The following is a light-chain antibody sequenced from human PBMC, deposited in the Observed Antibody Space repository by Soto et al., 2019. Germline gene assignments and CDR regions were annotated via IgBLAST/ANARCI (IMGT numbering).Light chain of an antibody. Sequence: VMTQSTATLSVSAGEGATLSCRASQSVSSNLVWYQHRPGQAPRLLIYGASTRATDIPDRFSGSGSGTDFTLTISRLEPEDFAVYYCQQYGSSGTFGQGAKVDIK. V-gene: IGKV3-20*01. CDR2: GAS. J-gene: IGKJ1*01. CDR1: QSVSSN. CDR3: QQYGSSGT.